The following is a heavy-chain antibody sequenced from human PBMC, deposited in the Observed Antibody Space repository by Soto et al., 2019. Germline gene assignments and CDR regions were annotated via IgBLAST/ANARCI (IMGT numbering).Heavy chain of an antibody. Sequence: ASVKVSCKASGFTFTNHWTQWVRQAPGQGLEWMGVINPSGDKTSYARRFQGRLTLTTDTSTSTVYMELSSLRSDDTAIYYCARDEAEYDVAWWFDPWGQGTLVTVSS. V-gene: IGHV1-46*01. D-gene: IGHD3-16*01. CDR3: ARDEAEYDVAWWFDP. J-gene: IGHJ5*02. CDR1: GFTFTNHW. CDR2: INPSGDKT.